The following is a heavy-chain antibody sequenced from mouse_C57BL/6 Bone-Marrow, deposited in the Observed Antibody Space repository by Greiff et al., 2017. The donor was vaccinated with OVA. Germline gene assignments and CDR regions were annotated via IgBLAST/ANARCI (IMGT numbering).Heavy chain of an antibody. CDR2: IWSGGST. CDR1: GFSLTSYG. J-gene: IGHJ2*01. V-gene: IGHV2-2*01. Sequence: VQLQQSGPGLVQPSQSLSITCTVSGFSLTSYGVHWVRQSPGKGLEWLGMIWSGGSTDYNAAFISRLSISKDNSKSQVFFKMNSLQAADTAIYYCARNDYFDYWGQGTTLTVSS. CDR3: ARNDYFDY.